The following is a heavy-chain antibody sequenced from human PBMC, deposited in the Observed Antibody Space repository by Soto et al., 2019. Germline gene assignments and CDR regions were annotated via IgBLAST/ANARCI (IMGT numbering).Heavy chain of an antibody. Sequence: PPETLFLTCTFSGSSIIAYYRPSIWQSPERGLEWIGYIHYSGSANYNPSLNSRLTMSVDRSKSQFSMKLASVTAADTAVYYCARGVGGSGLNWFDPWGQGTLLTASS. D-gene: IGHD6-19*01. CDR3: ARGVGGSGLNWFDP. V-gene: IGHV4-59*12. CDR2: IHYSGSA. CDR1: GSSIIAYY. J-gene: IGHJ5*02.